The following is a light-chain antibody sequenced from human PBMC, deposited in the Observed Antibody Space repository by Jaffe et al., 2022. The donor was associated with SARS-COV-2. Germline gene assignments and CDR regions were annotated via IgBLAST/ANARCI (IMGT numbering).Light chain of an antibody. J-gene: IGKJ3*01. CDR2: GAS. V-gene: IGKV3-20*01. CDR1: QSVRSDY. Sequence: EIVVTQSPDTLSLSPGDSATLSCRASQSVRSDYLAWYQQKPGQAPRLLIYGASNRATGIPDRFSGTGSGTHFTLTISRLEPEDFAVYFCQHYGSSVYTFGPGTKVDVK. CDR3: QHYGSSVYT.